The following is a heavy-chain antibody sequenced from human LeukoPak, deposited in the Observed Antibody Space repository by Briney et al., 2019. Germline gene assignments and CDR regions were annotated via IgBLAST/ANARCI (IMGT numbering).Heavy chain of an antibody. CDR3: AREVTNDAFDI. CDR1: GFIFSNYA. V-gene: IGHV3-33*08. J-gene: IGHJ3*02. Sequence: GGSLRLSCAASGFIFSNYAMHWVRQAPGKGLEWVAFIWYDGSNKYYADSVKGRFTISRGNSKNTLFLQMNSLRAEDTAVYYCAREVTNDAFDIWGQGTKVTVSS. CDR2: IWYDGSNK. D-gene: IGHD4-17*01.